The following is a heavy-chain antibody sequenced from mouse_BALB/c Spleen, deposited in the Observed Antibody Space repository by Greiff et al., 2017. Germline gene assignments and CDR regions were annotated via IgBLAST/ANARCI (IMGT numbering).Heavy chain of an antibody. CDR2: ISSGSSTI. J-gene: IGHJ1*01. CDR3: ASQRRYERGRGV. Sequence: EVQLVESGGGLVQPGGSRNLSCAASGFTFSSFGMHWVRQAPEKGLEWVAYISSGSSTIYYADTVKGRFTISRDNAKNTLYLQMSSLKSEDTAMYNWASQRRYERGRGVWGAGTTVTVST. D-gene: IGHD2-14*01. V-gene: IGHV5-17*02. CDR1: GFTFSSFG.